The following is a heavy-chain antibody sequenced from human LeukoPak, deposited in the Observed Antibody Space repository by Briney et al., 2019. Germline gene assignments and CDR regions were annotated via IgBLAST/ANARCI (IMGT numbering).Heavy chain of an antibody. CDR1: GFTFSSYA. V-gene: IGHV3-23*01. Sequence: AGGSLRLSCAASGFTFSSYAMSWVRQAPGKGLEWVSAISGSGGSTYYADSVKGRFTISRDNSKNTLYLQMNSLRAEDTAVYYCAKGRRVSSYYYYGMDVWGQGTTVTVSS. CDR2: ISGSGGST. D-gene: IGHD3-10*01. J-gene: IGHJ6*02. CDR3: AKGRRVSSYYYYGMDV.